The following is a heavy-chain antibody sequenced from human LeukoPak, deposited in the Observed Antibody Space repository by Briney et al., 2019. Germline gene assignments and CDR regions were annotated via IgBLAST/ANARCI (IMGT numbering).Heavy chain of an antibody. CDR2: IRSNGGNK. CDR3: AKDLKLVPAAMGSDY. Sequence: PGGSLRLSCAASGFTFSNYGMQWVRQAPGKGREWVAFIRSNGGNKYYADAVKGRFTISRDNSKNTLYLQMNSLRPEDTAVYYCAKDLKLVPAAMGSDYWGQGTLVTVSS. V-gene: IGHV3-30*02. CDR1: GFTFSNYG. J-gene: IGHJ4*02. D-gene: IGHD2-2*01.